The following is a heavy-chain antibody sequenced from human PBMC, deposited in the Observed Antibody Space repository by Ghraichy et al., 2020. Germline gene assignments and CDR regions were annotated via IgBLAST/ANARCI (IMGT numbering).Heavy chain of an antibody. CDR1: GGSIDTYY. Sequence: SETLSLTCTVSGGSIDTYYWSWIRQPPGKGLEWIGYIYYSGSTNYNPSLKSRVTISVDTSKKQFSLKLNSVTAADTAVYYCARVSGWYVSDYWGQGTLVTFAS. D-gene: IGHD6-19*01. V-gene: IGHV4-59*01. CDR2: IYYSGST. J-gene: IGHJ4*02. CDR3: ARVSGWYVSDY.